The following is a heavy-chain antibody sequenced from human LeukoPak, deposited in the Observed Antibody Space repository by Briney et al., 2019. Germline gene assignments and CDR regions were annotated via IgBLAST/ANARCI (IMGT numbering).Heavy chain of an antibody. CDR2: MNPNSGNT. CDR3: RGDQLPHAHDAFDI. V-gene: IGHV1-8*03. Sequence: GASVKVSCKASGYTFTSYDINWVRQATGQGLEWMGWMNPNSGNTGYAQKFQGRVTITRNTSISTAYMELSSLRSEDTAVYYCRGDQLPHAHDAFDIWGQGTMVTVSS. CDR1: GYTFTSYD. D-gene: IGHD2-2*01. J-gene: IGHJ3*02.